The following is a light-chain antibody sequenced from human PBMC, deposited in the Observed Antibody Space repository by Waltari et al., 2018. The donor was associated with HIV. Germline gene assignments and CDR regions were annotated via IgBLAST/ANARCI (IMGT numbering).Light chain of an antibody. CDR2: RNN. Sequence: QSVLTQPPSASGAPGQRVTISCSGSSSNIGSTFVYWYQQLPGTAPKLLIYRNNQRPSGVPDRFSGSKSGTSASLAISGLRPEDEADYYCAAWTDSRYVVFGGGTKLTVL. J-gene: IGLJ2*01. V-gene: IGLV1-47*01. CDR1: SSNIGSTF. CDR3: AAWTDSRYVV.